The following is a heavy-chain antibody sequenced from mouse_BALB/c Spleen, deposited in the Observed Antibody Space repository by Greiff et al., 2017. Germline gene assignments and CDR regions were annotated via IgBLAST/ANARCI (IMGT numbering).Heavy chain of an antibody. V-gene: IGHV1-9*01. CDR2: ILPGSGST. CDR1: GYTFSSYW. D-gene: IGHD1-1*01. CDR3: ARWYYYGSWYFDV. J-gene: IGHJ1*01. Sequence: VKLQQSGAELMKPGASVKISCKATGYTFSSYWIEWVKQRPGHGLEWIGEILPGSGSTNYNEKFKGKATFTADTSSNTAYMQLSSLTSEDSAVYYCARWYYYGSWYFDVWGAGTTVTVSS.